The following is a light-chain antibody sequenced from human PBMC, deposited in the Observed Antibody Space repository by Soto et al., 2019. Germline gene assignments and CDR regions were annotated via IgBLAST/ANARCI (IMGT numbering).Light chain of an antibody. Sequence: EVVLTQSPATLSLSPGERATLSCRASQSVRSNLAWYQQKPGQAPRLLIYSASTRATGIPARFSGSGSGTEFTLTISSLQSEDFAVYFCHQFNDWPQTFGQGTKVDNK. CDR2: SAS. CDR1: QSVRSN. J-gene: IGKJ1*01. V-gene: IGKV3-15*01. CDR3: HQFNDWPQT.